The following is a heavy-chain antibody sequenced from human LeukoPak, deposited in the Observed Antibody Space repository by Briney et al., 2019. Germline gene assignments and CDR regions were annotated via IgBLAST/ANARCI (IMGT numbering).Heavy chain of an antibody. Sequence: GGSLRLSCAASGFTFSSYSMNWVRQAPGKGLEWVSAISGSGGSTYYADSVKGRFTISRDNSKNTLYLQMNSLRAEDTAVYYCATHSSILTGYFVYWGQGTLVTVSS. CDR3: ATHSSILTGYFVY. D-gene: IGHD3-9*01. V-gene: IGHV3-23*01. CDR2: ISGSGGST. J-gene: IGHJ4*02. CDR1: GFTFSSYS.